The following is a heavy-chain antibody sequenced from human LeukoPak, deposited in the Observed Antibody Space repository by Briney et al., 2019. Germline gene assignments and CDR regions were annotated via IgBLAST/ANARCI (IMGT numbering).Heavy chain of an antibody. CDR3: TRKTPGRTPFDY. D-gene: IGHD2-15*01. V-gene: IGHV3-23*01. Sequence: GGSLRLSCAASGFTFSSYAMSWVRQAPGQGLQWVSAVGTSADTYYADSVRGRFTISRDNSKNTLYLQMDSLRAEDTAIYYCTRKTPGRTPFDYWGQGILVTVSS. J-gene: IGHJ4*02. CDR1: GFTFSSYA. CDR2: VGTSADT.